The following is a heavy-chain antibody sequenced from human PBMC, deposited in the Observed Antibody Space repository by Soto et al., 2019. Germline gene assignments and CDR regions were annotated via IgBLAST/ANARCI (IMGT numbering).Heavy chain of an antibody. Sequence: GGSLRLSCTASGFTFGDYAMSWFRQAPGKGLEWVGFIRSKAYGGTTEYAASVKGRFTISRDDSKSIAYLQMNSLKTEDTAVYYCTRVLGESYYDFWSGYQQALNWFDPWGQGTLATVSS. V-gene: IGHV3-49*03. CDR3: TRVLGESYYDFWSGYQQALNWFDP. CDR1: GFTFGDYA. D-gene: IGHD3-3*01. CDR2: IRSKAYGGTT. J-gene: IGHJ5*02.